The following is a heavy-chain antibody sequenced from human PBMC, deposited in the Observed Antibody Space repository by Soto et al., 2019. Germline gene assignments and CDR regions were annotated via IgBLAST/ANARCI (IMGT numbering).Heavy chain of an antibody. V-gene: IGHV4-31*03. D-gene: IGHD4-17*01. CDR3: ATAADYGTAFDI. Sequence: SETLSLTCTVSGDSISNGDYSWSWVRQHPGKGLEWIGYIYYSGTTYYNPSLKSRVTISVDTSKNQFSLKLSSVTAADTAVYYCATAADYGTAFDIWGQGTMVTVSS. J-gene: IGHJ3*02. CDR2: IYYSGTT. CDR1: GDSISNGDYS.